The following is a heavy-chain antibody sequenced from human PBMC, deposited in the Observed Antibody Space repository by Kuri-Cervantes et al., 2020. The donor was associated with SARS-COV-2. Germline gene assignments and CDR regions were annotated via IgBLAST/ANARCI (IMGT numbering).Heavy chain of an antibody. J-gene: IGHJ4*02. D-gene: IGHD6-19*01. CDR1: GFTFSDHY. CDR2: TRNKANSYTT. CDR3: ASAVAGSFDY. V-gene: IGHV3-72*01. Sequence: LSLTCAASGFTFSDHYMDWVRQAPGKGLEWVGRTRNKANSYTTEYAASVKGRFTISRDDSKNSLYLQMNSLKTEDTAAYYCASAVAGSFDYWGQGTLVTVSS.